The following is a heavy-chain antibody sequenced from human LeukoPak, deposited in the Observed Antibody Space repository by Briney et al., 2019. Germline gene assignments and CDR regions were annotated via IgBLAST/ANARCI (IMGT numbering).Heavy chain of an antibody. D-gene: IGHD6-13*01. CDR3: ARDQGSWLYDY. CDR2: IYTRGST. CDR1: GGSINNYY. V-gene: IGHV4-4*07. Sequence: PSETLSLTCTVSGGSINNYYWSWIRQAAGKGLEWIGRIYTRGSTNYYPSLKSRVTMSVDTSKNQFSLKLSSVTAADTAVYYCARDQGSWLYDYWGQGTLVTVSS. J-gene: IGHJ4*02.